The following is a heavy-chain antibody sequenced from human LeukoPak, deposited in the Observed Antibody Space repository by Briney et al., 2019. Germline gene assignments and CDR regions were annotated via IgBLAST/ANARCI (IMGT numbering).Heavy chain of an antibody. J-gene: IGHJ4*02. Sequence: SETLSLTCTVSGGSISSSSYYWGWIRQPPGKGLEWIGSIYYSGSTNYNPSLKSRVTISVDTSKNQFSLKLSSVTAADTAVYYCARDGYYDSSGSSAFDYWGQGTLVTVSS. D-gene: IGHD3-22*01. CDR3: ARDGYYDSSGSSAFDY. CDR1: GGSISSSSYY. CDR2: IYYSGST. V-gene: IGHV4-39*07.